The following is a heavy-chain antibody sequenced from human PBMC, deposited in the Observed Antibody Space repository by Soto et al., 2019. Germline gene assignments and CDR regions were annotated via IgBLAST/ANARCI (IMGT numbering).Heavy chain of an antibody. J-gene: IGHJ4*02. V-gene: IGHV4-61*03. D-gene: IGHD5-12*01. CDR2: FFYTGST. CDR1: GGSVIREHYY. CDR3: AGGTDGKKVAY. Sequence: QVQLQESGPGLVKSSETLSLTCTVSGGSVIREHYYWNWIRQPPGKGLEWIGYFFYTGSTNYNPPRESRLTMSVVVSKNHFALRLNSVTAADTAVYYCAGGTDGKKVAYWGQGALVTVSS.